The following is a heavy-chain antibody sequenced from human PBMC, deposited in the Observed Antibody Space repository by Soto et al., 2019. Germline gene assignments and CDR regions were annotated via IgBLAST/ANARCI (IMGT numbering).Heavy chain of an antibody. J-gene: IGHJ4*02. V-gene: IGHV4-39*01. CDR3: GRHSIWLLLSDY. CDR1: GGSISNSNYY. Sequence: QLQLQESGPGLVKPSETLSLTCNVSGGSISNSNYYWGWIRQPPGKGLEWIGSIYYTGNTYYNPPLKSRVTISVDTSKNQFSLKLGSVTAADTAVYFCGRHSIWLLLSDYWGQGTLVTVSS. D-gene: IGHD3-22*01. CDR2: IYYTGNT.